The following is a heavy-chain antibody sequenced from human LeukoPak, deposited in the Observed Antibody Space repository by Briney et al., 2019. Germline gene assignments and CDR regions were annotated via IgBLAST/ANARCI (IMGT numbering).Heavy chain of an antibody. CDR2: IYYSGST. D-gene: IGHD3-10*01. CDR3: ARVGEGLWFGELFGAFDI. Sequence: SETLSLTCTVSGGSISSSSYYWGWIRQPPGKGLEWIGSIYYSGSTYYNPSLKSRVTISVDTSKNQFSLKLSSVTAADTAVYYCARVGEGLWFGELFGAFDIWGQGTMVNVSS. CDR1: GGSISSSSYY. V-gene: IGHV4-39*01. J-gene: IGHJ3*02.